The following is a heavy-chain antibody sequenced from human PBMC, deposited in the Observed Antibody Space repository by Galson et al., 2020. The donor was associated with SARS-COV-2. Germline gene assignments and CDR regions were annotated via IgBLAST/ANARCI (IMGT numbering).Heavy chain of an antibody. D-gene: IGHD3-22*01. V-gene: IGHV3-74*01. Sequence: GESLKISCAASGFTFSSYWMHWVRQAPGKGLVWVSRINSDGSSTTYADSVKGRFTISRDNAKNMLYLQMNSLRAEDTAMYYCAKEYYYDSSGPLDAFDIWGQGTMVTVSS. J-gene: IGHJ3*02. CDR3: AKEYYYDSSGPLDAFDI. CDR2: INSDGSST. CDR1: GFTFSSYW.